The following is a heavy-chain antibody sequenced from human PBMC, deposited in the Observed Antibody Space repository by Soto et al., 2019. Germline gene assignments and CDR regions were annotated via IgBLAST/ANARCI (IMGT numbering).Heavy chain of an antibody. D-gene: IGHD3-22*01. J-gene: IGHJ5*02. V-gene: IGHV6-1*01. CDR1: GDSVSSNSAA. CDR2: TYYRSKWYN. Sequence: PSQTLSLTCAISGDSVSSNSAAWNWIRQSPSRGLEWLGRTYYRSKWYNDYAVSVKSRITINPDTSKNQFSLQLNSVTPEDTAVYYCAREGEVVKGFRRYNWFDPWGQGTLVTVSS. CDR3: AREGEVVKGFRRYNWFDP.